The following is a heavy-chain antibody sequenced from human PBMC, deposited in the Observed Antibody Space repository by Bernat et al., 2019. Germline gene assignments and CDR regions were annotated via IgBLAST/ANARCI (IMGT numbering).Heavy chain of an antibody. D-gene: IGHD2-15*01. CDR1: GGSFSGYY. V-gene: IGHV4-34*01. CDR2: INHSGST. CDR3: ARGFGYCSGGSCYGRFYYYYYMDV. J-gene: IGHJ6*03. Sequence: QVQLQQWGAGLLKPSETLSLTCAAYGGSFSGYYWSWIRQPPGKGLEWIGEINHSGSTNYNPSLKSRVTISVDTSKNQFSLKLSSVTAADTAVYYCARGFGYCSGGSCYGRFYYYYYMDVWGKGTTVTVSS.